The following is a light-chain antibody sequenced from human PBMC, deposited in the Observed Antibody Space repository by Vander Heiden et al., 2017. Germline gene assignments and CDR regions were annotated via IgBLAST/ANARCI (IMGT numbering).Light chain of an antibody. CDR1: NIGSKS. J-gene: IGLJ1*01. V-gene: IGLV3-21*02. CDR2: DYS. Sequence: SYVLTQPPSMSVAPGQTARITCGGNNIGSKSVHWYQQQPGQAPVLVVYDYSDRPSGIPERFSGSNSGNTATLTISRVEAGDEADYYCQVWDSSSDHRVFGSGTKVTVL. CDR3: QVWDSSSDHRV.